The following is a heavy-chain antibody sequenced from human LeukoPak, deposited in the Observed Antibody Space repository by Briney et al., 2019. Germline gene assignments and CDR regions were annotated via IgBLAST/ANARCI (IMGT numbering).Heavy chain of an antibody. CDR3: ARVYRGPTSWSGYLEFDY. J-gene: IGHJ4*02. D-gene: IGHD3-3*01. V-gene: IGHV1-8*01. Sequence: GASVKVSCKASGYTFTSYDINWVRQATGQGLEWMGWMNPNSGNTGYAQKFQGRVTMTRNTSISTAYMELSSLRSEDTAVYYCARVYRGPTSWSGYLEFDYWGQGTLVTVSS. CDR1: GYTFTSYD. CDR2: MNPNSGNT.